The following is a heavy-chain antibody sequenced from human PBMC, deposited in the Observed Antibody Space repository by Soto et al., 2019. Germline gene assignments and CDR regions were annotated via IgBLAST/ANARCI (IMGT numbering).Heavy chain of an antibody. CDR1: GFTFNTYP. J-gene: IGHJ4*02. CDR3: CCLPDGPKVGAAVYLDS. Sequence: PGGSLRLSCAASGFTFNTYPMHWVRQAPGKGLEWVGVISYDGSNEYYADSVKGRFTISRDNSKNTLYLQMNSLRAEDTAVYYCCCLPDGPKVGAAVYLDSWGQGTLVTVSS. D-gene: IGHD2-15*01. V-gene: IGHV3-30-3*01. CDR2: ISYDGSNE.